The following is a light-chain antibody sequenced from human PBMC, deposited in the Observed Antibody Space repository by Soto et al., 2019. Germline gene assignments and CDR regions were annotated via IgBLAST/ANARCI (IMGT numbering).Light chain of an antibody. CDR1: SSDIGSYNL. CDR3: CAYAGRSSRV. V-gene: IGLV2-23*02. Sequence: QSALTQPASVSGSPGQSVTISCAITSSDIGSYNLVSWYRQYPGKAPQLMIYEVNKRPQGVSDRFSGSKSGNTASLTISGLQAEGEIVSFCCAYAGRSSRVFGTGTKLPS. J-gene: IGLJ1*01. CDR2: EVN.